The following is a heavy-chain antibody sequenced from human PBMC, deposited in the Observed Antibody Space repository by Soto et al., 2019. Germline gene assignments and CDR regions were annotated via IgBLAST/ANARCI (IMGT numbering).Heavy chain of an antibody. V-gene: IGHV1-18*01. Sequence: ASVKVSCKASGYTFTSYGISWVRQAPGQGLEWMGWINADSGSTNXAQKLQGRVTMTRDTSISTAYMELSRLRSDDTAVYYCRVTGVSEVDYWGQGTLVTVSS. J-gene: IGHJ4*02. CDR2: INADSGST. CDR1: GYTFTSYG. CDR3: RVTGVSEVDY. D-gene: IGHD2-8*01.